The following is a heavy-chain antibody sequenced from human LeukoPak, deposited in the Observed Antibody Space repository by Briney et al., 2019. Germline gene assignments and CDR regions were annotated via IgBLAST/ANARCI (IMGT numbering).Heavy chain of an antibody. Sequence: GGSLRLSCAASGFTFSSYGMHWVRQAPGKGLEWVSAISGSGGSTYYADSVKGRFTISRDNSKNTLYLQMNSLRAEDTAVYYCAKDAGYYYDSSGYYYFDYWGQGTLVTVSS. CDR2: ISGSGGST. CDR1: GFTFSSYG. V-gene: IGHV3-23*01. J-gene: IGHJ4*02. CDR3: AKDAGYYYDSSGYYYFDY. D-gene: IGHD3-22*01.